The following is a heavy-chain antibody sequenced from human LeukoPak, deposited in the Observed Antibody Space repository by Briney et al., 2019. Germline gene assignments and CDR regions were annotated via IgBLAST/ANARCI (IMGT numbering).Heavy chain of an antibody. CDR2: ISISGETT. J-gene: IGHJ4*02. V-gene: IGHV3-23*01. CDR1: GFILSRSA. Sequence: TGGSLRLSCEVSGFILSRSAMSWVRQAPGEGLEWVSGISISGETTYYADSVQGRFTISRDNSKNTVYLQMFSLRVEDTAVYYCAKEEVPNDYWGQGILVTVSS. CDR3: AKEEVPNDY.